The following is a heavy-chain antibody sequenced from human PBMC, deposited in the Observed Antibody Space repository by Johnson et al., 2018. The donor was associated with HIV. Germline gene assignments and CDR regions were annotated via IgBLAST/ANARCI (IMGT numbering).Heavy chain of an antibody. CDR2: IKQDGSEK. CDR1: GFTFSSFW. V-gene: IGHV3-7*01. Sequence: MQLVESGGGLVQPGGSLRLSCAASGFTFSSFWMTWVRQAPGKGLEWVANIKQDGSEKYYVDSVKGRFTISRDNAKNSLYLQMNSLRAEDTAVYYCARDGYSSGWYGNDAFDIWGQGTMVTVSS. J-gene: IGHJ3*02. D-gene: IGHD6-19*01. CDR3: ARDGYSSGWYGNDAFDI.